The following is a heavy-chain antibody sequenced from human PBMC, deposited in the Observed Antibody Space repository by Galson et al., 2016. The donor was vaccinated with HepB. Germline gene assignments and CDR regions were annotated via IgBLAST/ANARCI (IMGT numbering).Heavy chain of an antibody. Sequence: SVKVSCKASGYTFIHYNMHFVRQAPGQGLEWVGMLHSSGGTASCAQKFQDRVTLTWDTSTSTVYMELYSLRTDDSAEYFCARDNWGADYWGQGTLVTVSS. V-gene: IGHV1-46*01. CDR1: GYTFIHYN. CDR2: LHSSGGTA. J-gene: IGHJ4*02. D-gene: IGHD7-27*01. CDR3: ARDNWGADY.